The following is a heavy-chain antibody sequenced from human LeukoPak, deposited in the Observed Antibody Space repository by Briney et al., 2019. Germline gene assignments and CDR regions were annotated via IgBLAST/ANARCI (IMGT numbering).Heavy chain of an antibody. CDR3: AVLPRTTRGN. J-gene: IGHJ4*02. Sequence: GGSLRLSCAASGFTFSSYWMSWVRQAPGKGLEWVAYINRDGSETYYVDSVKGRFTISRDNAKNSLSLQMNSLRAEDTAVYYCAVLPRTTRGNCGEGNPVSVSS. CDR2: INRDGSET. D-gene: IGHD4-17*01. CDR1: GFTFSSYW. V-gene: IGHV3-7*05.